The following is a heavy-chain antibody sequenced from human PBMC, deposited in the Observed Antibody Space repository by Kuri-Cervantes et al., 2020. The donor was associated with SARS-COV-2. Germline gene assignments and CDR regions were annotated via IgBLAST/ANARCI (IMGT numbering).Heavy chain of an antibody. V-gene: IGHV1-2*02. D-gene: IGHD6-13*01. Sequence: GGSLRLSCKASGYTFTSYYMHWVRQAPGQGLEWMGWINPNSGDTNYAQKFQGRVTMTRDTSISTAYMELSRLRSDDTAVYYCARESRTIAAAGTEDYWGQGPLVPVSS. CDR2: INPNSGDT. J-gene: IGHJ4*02. CDR3: ARESRTIAAAGTEDY. CDR1: GYTFTSYY.